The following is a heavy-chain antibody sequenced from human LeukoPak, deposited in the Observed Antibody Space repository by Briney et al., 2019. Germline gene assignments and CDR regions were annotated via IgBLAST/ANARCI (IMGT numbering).Heavy chain of an antibody. D-gene: IGHD2-15*01. Sequence: GGSLRPSCAASGFTFSSYSMNWVRQAPGKGLEWVSYISSSSSTIYYADSVKGRFTISIDNAKNSLYLQMNSLRAEDTAVYYCARVLRYCSGGNCYSGGLGYMDVWGKGTTVTISS. CDR2: ISSSSSTI. CDR3: ARVLRYCSGGNCYSGGLGYMDV. J-gene: IGHJ6*03. CDR1: GFTFSSYS. V-gene: IGHV3-48*01.